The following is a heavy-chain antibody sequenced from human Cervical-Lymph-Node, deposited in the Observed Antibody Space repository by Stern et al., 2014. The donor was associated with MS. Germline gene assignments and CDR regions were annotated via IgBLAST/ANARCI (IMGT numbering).Heavy chain of an antibody. CDR1: GYTFSSFA. D-gene: IGHD3-16*01. CDR3: GRGWGDPRH. J-gene: IGHJ4*02. Sequence: VQLVQSGAEVKKPGASVNVSCKASGYTFSSFAITWVRQAPGQGLEWMGTITVYNGNTNYAQRVQDRVTMTTDTSTDTAYMAVRNRRSDDTAFYYWGRGWGDPRHWGQGTLVTVSS. V-gene: IGHV1-18*01. CDR2: ITVYNGNT.